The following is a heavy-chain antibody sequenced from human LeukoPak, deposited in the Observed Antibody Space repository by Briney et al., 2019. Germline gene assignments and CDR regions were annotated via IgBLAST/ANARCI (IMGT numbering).Heavy chain of an antibody. CDR3: AKAVVAVAGTGYYFDY. D-gene: IGHD6-19*01. J-gene: IGHJ4*02. Sequence: GGALRLSCVASGFTFSSYAMSWVRQAPGKGLEWVSAISGSGGSTYYADSVKGRFTISRDNSKNTLYLQMNSLRAEDTAVYYCAKAVVAVAGTGYYFDYWGQGTLVTVSS. V-gene: IGHV3-23*01. CDR1: GFTFSSYA. CDR2: ISGSGGST.